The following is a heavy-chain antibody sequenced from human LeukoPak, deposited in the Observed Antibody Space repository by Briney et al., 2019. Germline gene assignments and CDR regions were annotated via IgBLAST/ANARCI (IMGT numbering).Heavy chain of an antibody. J-gene: IGHJ4*02. V-gene: IGHV3-74*01. CDR2: IKSDGSST. CDR1: GFTFSSNW. CDR3: AVFSWPYY. Sequence: GGSLRLSCAASGFTFSSNWMHWVRQAPGKGLVWVSRIKSDGSSTSYADSVKGRFTISRDSAKNTLYLQMNSLRAEDTAVYYWAVFSWPYYWGQGTLVTVSS. D-gene: IGHD2-8*01.